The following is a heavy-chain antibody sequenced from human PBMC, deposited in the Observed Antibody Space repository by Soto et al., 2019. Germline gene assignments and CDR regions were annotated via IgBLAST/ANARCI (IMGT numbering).Heavy chain of an antibody. CDR2: IKQDGSEK. CDR3: AREDYGDGYGMDV. Sequence: GSLRLSCAASGFTFSSYWMGWVRQAPGKGLEWVANIKQDGSEKYYVDSVKGRFTISRDNAKNSLYLQMNSLRAEDTAVYYCAREDYGDGYGMDVWGQGTTVTVSS. J-gene: IGHJ6*02. D-gene: IGHD4-17*01. V-gene: IGHV3-7*01. CDR1: GFTFSSYW.